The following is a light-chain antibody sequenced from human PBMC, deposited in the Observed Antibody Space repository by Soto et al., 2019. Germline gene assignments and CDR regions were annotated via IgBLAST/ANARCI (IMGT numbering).Light chain of an antibody. CDR2: VAS. CDR3: QQSYITPLT. J-gene: IGKJ4*01. V-gene: IGKV1-39*01. Sequence: IQKTQSPFTLSASVGDRVTIHCRASQSISSWLTWYQQKPGNAPKLLIYVASTLQSGVPSRFSGSGSGTDFTLTISSLQPEDFATYYCQQSYITPLTFGGGTKVDIK. CDR1: QSISSW.